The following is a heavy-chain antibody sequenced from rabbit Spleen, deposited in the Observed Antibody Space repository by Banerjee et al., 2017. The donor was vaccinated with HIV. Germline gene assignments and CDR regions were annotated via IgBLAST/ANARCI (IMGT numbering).Heavy chain of an antibody. CDR2: IDGGSSGKT. J-gene: IGHJ4*01. CDR1: GFSFSSSYC. CDR3: ASAYSDIYLDL. V-gene: IGHV1S40*01. Sequence: QSLEESGGDLVKPGASLTLTCTASGFSFSSSYCMCWVRQAPEKGPEWIACIDGGSSGKTWYASWAKGRITISKASSTTVTLQMTSLTAADTATYFCASAYSDIYLDLWGQGTLVTVS. D-gene: IGHD6-1*01.